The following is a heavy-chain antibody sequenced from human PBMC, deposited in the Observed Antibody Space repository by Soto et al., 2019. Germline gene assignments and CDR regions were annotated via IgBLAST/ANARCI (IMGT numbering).Heavy chain of an antibody. Sequence: GGSLGLSWGASGFRFGTYALSWVRQAPGKGLEWVSAISGSDGKTFYADAVKGRFSISRDTSQNTLYLQMNSLRADDTAIYYCARWSYLDYWGQATRVTASS. V-gene: IGHV3-23*01. CDR3: ARWSYLDY. J-gene: IGHJ4*02. CDR1: GFRFGTYA. D-gene: IGHD3-3*01. CDR2: ISGSDGKT.